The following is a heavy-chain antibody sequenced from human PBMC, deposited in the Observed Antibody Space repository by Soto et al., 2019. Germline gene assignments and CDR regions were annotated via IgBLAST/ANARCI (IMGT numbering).Heavy chain of an antibody. CDR2: MNPTSGNT. Sequence: QVQLVQSGAEVKTPGASVKVSCKASGYTFTKYDMNWVRQAPGQGLEWMGWMNPTSGNTGYAQKFQGRLTMTWDTAIGIAHMKLSSLRNEDTAVYYCARRDGHNFNWLDSWGQGTLVTVSA. J-gene: IGHJ5*01. CDR3: ARRDGHNFNWLDS. V-gene: IGHV1-8*01. D-gene: IGHD1-20*01. CDR1: GYTFTKYD.